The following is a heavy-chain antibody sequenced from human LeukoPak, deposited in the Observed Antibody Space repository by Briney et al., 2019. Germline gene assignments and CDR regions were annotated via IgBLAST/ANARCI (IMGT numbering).Heavy chain of an antibody. CDR3: ARTSRYCSSTSCFHYYYYMDV. Sequence: SETLSLTCAVSGGSISGSNWWSWIRQPPGKGLEWIGEIYHSGSINYNPSLKSRVTISVDKSKTQFSLKLSSVTAADTAVYYCARTSRYCSSTSCFHYYYYMDVWGKGTTVTISS. J-gene: IGHJ6*03. D-gene: IGHD2-2*01. CDR2: IYHSGSI. CDR1: GGSISGSNW. V-gene: IGHV4-4*02.